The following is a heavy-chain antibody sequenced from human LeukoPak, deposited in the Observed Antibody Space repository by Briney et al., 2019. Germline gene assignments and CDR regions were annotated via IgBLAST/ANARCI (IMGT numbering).Heavy chain of an antibody. J-gene: IGHJ4*02. CDR2: TYRSGST. CDR1: GGSINSGSYG. Sequence: SQTLSLTCAVSGGSINSGSYGWSWIRQPPGKGLEWIGYTYRSGSTLYNPSLKSRVSITIDKSKNQFSLKLNSVTAADTAFYFCARGGGFYGSGTTHFDYWGQGALVTVSS. CDR3: ARGGGFYGSGTTHFDY. V-gene: IGHV4-30-2*01. D-gene: IGHD3-10*01.